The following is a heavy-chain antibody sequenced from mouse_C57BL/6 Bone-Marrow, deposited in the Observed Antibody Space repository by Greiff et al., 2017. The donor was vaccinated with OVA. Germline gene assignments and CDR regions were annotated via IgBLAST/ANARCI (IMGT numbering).Heavy chain of an antibody. V-gene: IGHV1-22*01. Sequence: EVKLMESGPELVKPGASVKMSCKASGYTFTDYNMHWVKQSHGKSLEWIGYINPNNGGTSYNQKFKGKATLTVNKSSSTAYMELRSLTSEDSAVYDCAIKGGIRGCYYAMDYWGQGTSVTVSS. CDR3: AIKGGIRGCYYAMDY. CDR2: INPNNGGT. J-gene: IGHJ4*01. D-gene: IGHD1-3*01. CDR1: GYTFTDYN.